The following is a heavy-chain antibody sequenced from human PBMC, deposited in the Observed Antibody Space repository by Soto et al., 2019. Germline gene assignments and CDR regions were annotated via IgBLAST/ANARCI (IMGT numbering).Heavy chain of an antibody. CDR2: ISGSGGST. J-gene: IGHJ4*02. CDR3: AKVMGRTHIVGARADFDY. V-gene: IGHV3-23*01. CDR1: GFTFSSYA. D-gene: IGHD1-26*01. Sequence: GGSLRLSCAASGFTFSSYAMSWVRQAPGKGLEWVSAISGSGGSTYYADSVKGRFTISRDNSKNTLYLQMNSLRAEDTAVYYCAKVMGRTHIVGARADFDYWGQGTLVTVSS.